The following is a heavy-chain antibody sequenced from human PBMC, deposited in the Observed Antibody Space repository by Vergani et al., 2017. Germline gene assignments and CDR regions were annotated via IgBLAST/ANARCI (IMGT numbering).Heavy chain of an antibody. Sequence: QMQLQESGPGLVKASETLSLTCTVSGDSIISRSYYWGWMRQPPGKGLEWIGSIYNSGNGDSSSSLKSRVTISADTSKNQFSLRMTSVTGADTAVYYCASGKYYSDSTSHFRGRYFDVWGRGTLVTVPS. D-gene: IGHD3-16*01. CDR2: IYNSGNG. V-gene: IGHV4-39*01. J-gene: IGHJ2*01. CDR1: GDSIISRSYY. CDR3: ASGKYYSDSTSHFRGRYFDV.